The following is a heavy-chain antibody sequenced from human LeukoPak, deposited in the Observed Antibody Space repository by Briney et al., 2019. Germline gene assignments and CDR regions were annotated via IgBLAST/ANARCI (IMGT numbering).Heavy chain of an antibody. V-gene: IGHV3-49*04. CDR3: TRDSSPVAGLGYYFDY. Sequence: GGSLRLSCTASGFTFGDYAMSWVRQAPGKGLEWVGFIRSKAYGGTTEYAASVKGRFTISRDDSKSIAYLQMNSLKTEDTAVYYCTRDSSPVAGLGYYFDYWGQGTLVTVSS. D-gene: IGHD6-19*01. CDR2: IRSKAYGGTT. J-gene: IGHJ4*02. CDR1: GFTFGDYA.